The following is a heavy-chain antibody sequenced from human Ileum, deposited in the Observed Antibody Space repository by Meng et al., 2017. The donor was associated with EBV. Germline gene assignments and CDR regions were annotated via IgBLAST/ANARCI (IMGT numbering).Heavy chain of an antibody. CDR1: NGSVSSYGYY. CDR3: ARERGGGDRGIQ. J-gene: IGHJ4*02. CDR2: MSYTGST. D-gene: IGHD2-21*02. Sequence: VQVQAFGPGPEKPSESLSLTGSVSNGSVSSYGYYWTWIRQPPGKGLEWIGYMSYTGSTNYKSTLKSRVTISVDKSKNQFSLKLSSVTAADTAVYYCARERGGGDRGIQWGQGTLVTVSS. V-gene: IGHV4-61*08.